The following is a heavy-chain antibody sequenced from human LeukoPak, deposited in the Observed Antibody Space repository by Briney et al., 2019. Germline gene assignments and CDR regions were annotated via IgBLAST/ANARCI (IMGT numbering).Heavy chain of an antibody. J-gene: IGHJ4*02. CDR2: ISGDGGST. Sequence: GGSLRLSCAASGFTVSSNYMSWVRQAPGKGLEWVSLISGDGGSTYYADSVKGRFTISRDNSKNSLYLQMNSLRTEDTALYYCAKDMAALGYCSGGSCPGWGQGTLVTVSS. V-gene: IGHV3-43*02. CDR1: GFTVSSNY. CDR3: AKDMAALGYCSGGSCPG. D-gene: IGHD2-15*01.